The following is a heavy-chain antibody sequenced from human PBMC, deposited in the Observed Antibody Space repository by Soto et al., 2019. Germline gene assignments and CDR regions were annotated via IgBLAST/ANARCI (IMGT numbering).Heavy chain of an antibody. D-gene: IGHD1-26*01. V-gene: IGHV3-30-3*01. CDR1: EFTFRIFA. CDR2: ISYDGSRK. J-gene: IGHJ6*02. CDR3: ARGDREDIEEVVGVRPGEYRMDV. Sequence: QVHLVESGGGVVQPGSSLRLSCAASEFTFRIFAMHWLRQSPGKGLEWVAVISYDGSRKADSVKVRFTVSRDNSWNTLYLQMNSLRAEDTAIYYCARGDREDIEEVVGVRPGEYRMDVCGQGTTVTVSS.